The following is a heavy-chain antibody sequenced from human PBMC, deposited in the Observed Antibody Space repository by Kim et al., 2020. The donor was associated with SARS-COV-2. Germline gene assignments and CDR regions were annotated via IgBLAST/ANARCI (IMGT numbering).Heavy chain of an antibody. J-gene: IGHJ4*02. D-gene: IGHD1-26*01. Sequence: ASVKVSCKGSGYNFITYGIHWVRQAPGQRLEWMGWINTANGNTKSSQRFQGRVTITRDTSASTVYMDLSSLTSEDTAVYYCGTSLTAGAPGDWGQGTPVTVSS. V-gene: IGHV1-3*04. CDR1: GYNFITYG. CDR2: INTANGNT. CDR3: GTSLTAGAPGD.